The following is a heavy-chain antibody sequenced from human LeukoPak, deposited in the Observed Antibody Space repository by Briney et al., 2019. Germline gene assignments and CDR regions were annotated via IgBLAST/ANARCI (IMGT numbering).Heavy chain of an antibody. CDR3: ASLTSLYSSGWYYRPYYFDY. CDR2: INHSGST. J-gene: IGHJ4*02. CDR1: GGSFSGYY. D-gene: IGHD6-19*01. V-gene: IGHV4-34*01. Sequence: SETLSLTCAVYGGSFSGYYWSWIRQPPGKGLEWIGEINHSGSTNYNPSLKSRVTISVDKSKNQFSLKLSSVTAADTAVYYCASLTSLYSSGWYYRPYYFDYWGQGTLVTVSS.